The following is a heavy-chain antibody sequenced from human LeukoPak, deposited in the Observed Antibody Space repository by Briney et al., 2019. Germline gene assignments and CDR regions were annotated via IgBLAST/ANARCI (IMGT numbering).Heavy chain of an antibody. CDR1: GYTFTGYY. CDR3: ARLGPNYDFWSGYPRYYYYGMDV. J-gene: IGHJ6*02. Sequence: ASVKVSCKASGYTFTGYYMHWVRQAPGQGLEWMGWMNPNSGNTGYAQKFQGRVTMTRNTSISTAYMELSSLRSEDTAVYYCARLGPNYDFWSGYPRYYYYGMDVWGQGTTVTVSS. CDR2: MNPNSGNT. V-gene: IGHV1-8*02. D-gene: IGHD3-3*01.